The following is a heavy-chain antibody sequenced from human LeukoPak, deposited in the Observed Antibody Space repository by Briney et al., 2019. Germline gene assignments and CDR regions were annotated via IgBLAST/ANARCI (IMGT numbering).Heavy chain of an antibody. CDR3: AKGHVLAPWTPFDY. D-gene: IGHD3-10*02. Sequence: PGGSLRLSXAASGFTFSSYAMSWVRQAPGKGLEWVSAISGSGGSTYYADFVKGRFTISRDNSKNTLYLQMNSLRAEDTAVYYCAKGHVLAPWTPFDYWGQGTLVTVSS. CDR1: GFTFSSYA. CDR2: ISGSGGST. V-gene: IGHV3-23*01. J-gene: IGHJ4*02.